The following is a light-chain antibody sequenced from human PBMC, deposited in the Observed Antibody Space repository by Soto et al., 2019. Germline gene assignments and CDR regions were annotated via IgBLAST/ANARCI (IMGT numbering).Light chain of an antibody. V-gene: IGKV3-20*01. J-gene: IGKJ3*01. CDR2: GAS. CDR3: QQYGSSPFLT. Sequence: EIVLTQSPGTLSLSPGERATLSCRASQSVSSSYLAWYQQKPGQAPRLLIYGASRRAAGIPDRFSGSGSGTDFTLTISRLEPEDFAVYYCQQYGSSPFLTFGPGTKVDIK. CDR1: QSVSSSY.